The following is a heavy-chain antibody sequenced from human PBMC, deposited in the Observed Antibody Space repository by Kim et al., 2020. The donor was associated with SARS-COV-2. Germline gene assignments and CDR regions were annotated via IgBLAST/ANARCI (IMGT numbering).Heavy chain of an antibody. V-gene: IGHV4-39*02. CDR2: ST. Sequence: STSSNPSLKSRVTIAVDTSKNQFSLKLSSVTAADTAVYYCARDSSGYFDYWGQGTLVTVSS. CDR3: ARDSSGYFDY. J-gene: IGHJ4*02. D-gene: IGHD3-22*01.